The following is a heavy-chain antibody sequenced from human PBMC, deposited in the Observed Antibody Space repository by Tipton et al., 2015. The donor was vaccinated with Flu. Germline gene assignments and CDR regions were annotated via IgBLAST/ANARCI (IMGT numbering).Heavy chain of an antibody. CDR1: GGSISSYY. J-gene: IGHJ4*02. CDR3: ARGGAAAHSSN. Sequence: LRLSCTVSGGSISSYYWSWIRQAPGKGLEYIGYIHYTGNTNYNPSLQSRASISVDTSKNQFSLKLDSVTAADTAIYYCARGGAAAHSSNWGLGTLVTVSS. CDR2: IHYTGNT. D-gene: IGHD6-13*01. V-gene: IGHV4-59*01.